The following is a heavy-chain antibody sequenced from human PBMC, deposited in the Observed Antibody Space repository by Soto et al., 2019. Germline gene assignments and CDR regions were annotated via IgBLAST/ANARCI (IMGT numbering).Heavy chain of an antibody. CDR3: ARFSGYCSSTSCYRLFDP. CDR2: INHSGST. D-gene: IGHD2-2*02. CDR1: GGSFSGYY. Sequence: LSLTCAVYGGSFSGYYWSWIRQPPGKGLEWIGEINHSGSTNYNPSLKSRVTISVDTSKNQFSLKLSSVTAADTAVYYCARFSGYCSSTSCYRLFDPWGQGTLVTVSS. V-gene: IGHV4-34*01. J-gene: IGHJ5*02.